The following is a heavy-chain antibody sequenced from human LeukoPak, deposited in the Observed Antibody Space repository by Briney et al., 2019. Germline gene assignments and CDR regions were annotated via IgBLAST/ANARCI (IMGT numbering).Heavy chain of an antibody. CDR3: ARDYYYYDSSGYFGWFDP. J-gene: IGHJ5*02. CDR2: INPSGGST. V-gene: IGHV1-46*01. Sequence: PGASVKVSCKASGYTFTSYYMHWVRQAPGQGLEWMGIINPSGGSTSYAQKFQGRVTMTRDMSTSTVYMELSSLRSEDTAVYYCARDYYYYDSSGYFGWFDPWGQGTLVTVSS. D-gene: IGHD3-22*01. CDR1: GYTFTSYY.